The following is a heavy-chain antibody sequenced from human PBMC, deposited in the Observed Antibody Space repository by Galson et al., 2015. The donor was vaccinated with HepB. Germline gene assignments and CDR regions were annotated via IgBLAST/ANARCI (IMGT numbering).Heavy chain of an antibody. V-gene: IGHV3-64D*06. Sequence: SLRLCCAASGFTFSSYAMHWVRQAPGKGLEYVSAISSNGGSTYYADSVKGRFTISRDNSKNTLYLQMSSLRAEDTAVYYCVKGYYYDSSGYQEHGDYWGQGTLVTVSS. CDR1: GFTFSSYA. CDR2: ISSNGGST. D-gene: IGHD3-22*01. J-gene: IGHJ4*02. CDR3: VKGYYYDSSGYQEHGDY.